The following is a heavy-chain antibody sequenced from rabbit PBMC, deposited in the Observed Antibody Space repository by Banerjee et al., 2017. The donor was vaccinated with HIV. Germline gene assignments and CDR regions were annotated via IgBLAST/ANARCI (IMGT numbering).Heavy chain of an antibody. Sequence: QSLEESGGDLVKPGASLTLTCKASGFSLSDNYMCWVRQAPGKGLEWLACIYNGDGSTYYATWAKGRFTISKTSSTTVTLQMTSLTAADTATYFCARDLAGVIGWNFGLWGPGTLVTVS. CDR1: GFSLSDNY. CDR2: IYNGDGST. CDR3: ARDLAGVIGWNFGL. J-gene: IGHJ4*01. D-gene: IGHD4-1*01. V-gene: IGHV1S40*01.